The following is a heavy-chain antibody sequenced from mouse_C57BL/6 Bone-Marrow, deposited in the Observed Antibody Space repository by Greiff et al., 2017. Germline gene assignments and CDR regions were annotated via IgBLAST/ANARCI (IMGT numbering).Heavy chain of an antibody. Sequence: QVQLQQPGAELVMPGASVKLSCKASGYTFTSYWMHWVKQRPGQGLEWIGEIDPSDSYTNYNQKFKGQSTLTVDKSSSTAYMQLSSLTSEDSAVYYCAREGIYYGYDWGQGTTLTVSS. CDR1: GYTFTSYW. CDR2: IDPSDSYT. D-gene: IGHD2-2*01. J-gene: IGHJ2*01. V-gene: IGHV1-69*01. CDR3: AREGIYYGYD.